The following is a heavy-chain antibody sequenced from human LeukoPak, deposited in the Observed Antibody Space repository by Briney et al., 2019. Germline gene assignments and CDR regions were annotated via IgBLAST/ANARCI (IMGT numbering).Heavy chain of an antibody. CDR1: GGSISSYY. D-gene: IGHD3/OR15-3a*01. V-gene: IGHV4-4*09. Sequence: SETLSLTCTVSGGSISSYYWSWIRQPPGKGLEWIGYIYTSGSTNYNPSLKSRVTISVDTSKNQFSLKLSSVTAAATAVYYCARPRVGLVHPVDVFDPWGQGTLVTVSS. CDR3: ARPRVGLVHPVDVFDP. CDR2: IYTSGST. J-gene: IGHJ5*02.